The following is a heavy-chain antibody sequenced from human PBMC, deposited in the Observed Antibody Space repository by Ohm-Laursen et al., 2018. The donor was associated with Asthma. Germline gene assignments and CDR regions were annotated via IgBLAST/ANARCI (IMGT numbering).Heavy chain of an antibody. Sequence: SLRLSCAASGFSFSDYYMAWIRQAPGKGLEWISYISSSGGSIYYADAVKGRFTISRDNTKNSLYLQMNTLRAEDTAVYYCARDNNDYYYFGMDVWGQGTTVTVSS. D-gene: IGHD1/OR15-1a*01. J-gene: IGHJ6*02. CDR1: GFSFSDYY. V-gene: IGHV3-11*01. CDR3: ARDNNDYYYFGMDV. CDR2: ISSSGGSI.